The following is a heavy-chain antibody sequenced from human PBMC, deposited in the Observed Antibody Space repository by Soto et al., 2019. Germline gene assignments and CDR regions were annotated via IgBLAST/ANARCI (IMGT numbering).Heavy chain of an antibody. CDR1: GFTFSSDA. J-gene: IGHJ6*03. CDR3: ARRARAVYYYMDV. Sequence: EVQLVESGGGLAQPGGSLRLSCAASGFTFSSDAMDWVRQAPGKGLEYVSGISSNGIGTYYASSVKGRFTISRDNSSDTVYLQMDSLRPEDMAVYYSARRARAVYYYMDVWGKGTTVTVS. CDR2: ISSNGIGT. D-gene: IGHD6-6*01. V-gene: IGHV3-64*01.